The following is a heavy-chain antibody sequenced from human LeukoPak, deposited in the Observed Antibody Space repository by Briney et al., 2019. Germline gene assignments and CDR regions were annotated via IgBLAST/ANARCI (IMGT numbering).Heavy chain of an antibody. J-gene: IGHJ6*02. V-gene: IGHV4-34*01. CDR2: INHSGST. D-gene: IGHD2-2*02. CDR1: GGSFSGYY. CDR3: ARDKGPFRYCSSTGCYRVGDYYYYGMDV. Sequence: SETLSLTCAVYGGSFSGYYWSWIRQPPGKGLEWIGEINHSGSTNYNPSLKSRVTISVDTSKNQFSLKLSSVTAADTAVYYCARDKGPFRYCSSTGCYRVGDYYYYGMDVWGQGTTVTVSS.